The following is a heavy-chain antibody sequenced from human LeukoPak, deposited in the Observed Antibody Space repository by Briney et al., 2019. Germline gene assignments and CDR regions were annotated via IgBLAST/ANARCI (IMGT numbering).Heavy chain of an antibody. V-gene: IGHV4-59*08. CDR2: IYYSGST. D-gene: IGHD6-13*01. J-gene: IGHJ4*02. CDR1: GGSISSYY. Sequence: ETLSLTCTVSGGSISSYYWSWIRQPPGKGLEWIGYIYYSGSTNYNPSLKSRVTISVDTSKNQFSLKLSSVTAADTAVYYCARFGRQLGFDYWGQGTLVTVSS. CDR3: ARFGRQLGFDY.